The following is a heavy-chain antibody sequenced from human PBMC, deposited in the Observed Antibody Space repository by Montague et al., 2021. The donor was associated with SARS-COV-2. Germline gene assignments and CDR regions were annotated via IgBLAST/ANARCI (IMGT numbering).Heavy chain of an antibody. CDR2: TSYSGST. Sequence: SETLSLTCTVSGGSISPYYWSWIRQSPGKGLECIGYTSYSGSTNYNPSLKSRVTISIDTSKSQFSLKLSSVTAADTAVYYCARCGGYYDSAYYYYAMDVWGQGTTVTVSS. D-gene: IGHD3-3*01. CDR1: GGSISPYY. CDR3: ARCGGYYDSAYYYYAMDV. V-gene: IGHV4-59*12. J-gene: IGHJ6*02.